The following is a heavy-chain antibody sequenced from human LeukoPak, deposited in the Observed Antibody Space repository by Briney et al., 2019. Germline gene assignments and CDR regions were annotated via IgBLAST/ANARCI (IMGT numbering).Heavy chain of an antibody. CDR3: ARDRATTDIVATIPDYYYGMDV. J-gene: IGHJ6*02. V-gene: IGHV1-69*06. CDR1: GGTFSSYA. Sequence: ASVKVSCKASGGTFSSYAISWVRQAPGQGLEWMGGIIPIFGTANYAQKFQGRVTITADKSTSTAYMELSSLRSEDTAVYYCARDRATTDIVATIPDYYYGMDVWGQGTTVTVSS. CDR2: IIPIFGTA. D-gene: IGHD5-12*01.